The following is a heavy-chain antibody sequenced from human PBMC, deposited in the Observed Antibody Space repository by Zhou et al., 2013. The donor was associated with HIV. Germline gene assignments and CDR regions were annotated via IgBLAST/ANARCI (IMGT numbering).Heavy chain of an antibody. D-gene: IGHD6-13*01. V-gene: IGHV1-69*05. CDR1: GGTFSSYA. CDR2: IIPIFGTA. Sequence: QVQLVQSGAEVKKPGSSVKVSCKASGGTFSSYAISWVRQAPGQGLEWMGGIIPIFGTANYAQKFQGRVTITTDESTSTAYMELSSLRSEDTAVYYCARAAQGSSSLNLNSQDYMDVWGKGTTVTVSS. CDR3: ARAAQGSSSLNLNSQDYMDV. J-gene: IGHJ6*03.